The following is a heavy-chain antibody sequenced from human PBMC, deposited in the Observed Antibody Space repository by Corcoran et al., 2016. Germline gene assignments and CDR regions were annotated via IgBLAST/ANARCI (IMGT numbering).Heavy chain of an antibody. J-gene: IGHJ4*02. CDR2: ISSSSSYI. V-gene: IGHV3-21*01. Sequence: EVQLVESGGGLVKPGGSLRLSCAASGFTFSSSSMNWVRQAPGKGLEWVSSISSSSSYIYYADSVQGRVTISRDNAKKSLYLQMNSLRAEDTDVDDCARDQGSRGYSSLDYRGQGTLVTVSS. D-gene: IGHD3-22*01. CDR1: GFTFSSSS. CDR3: ARDQGSRGYSSLDY.